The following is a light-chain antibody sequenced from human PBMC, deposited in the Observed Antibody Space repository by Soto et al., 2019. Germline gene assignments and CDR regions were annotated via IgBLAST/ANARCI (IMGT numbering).Light chain of an antibody. CDR1: QSVSSY. J-gene: IGKJ5*01. CDR2: DAS. V-gene: IGKV3-11*01. Sequence: EIVLTQSPATLSLSPGDRATLSCRASQSVSSYLAWYKQKPGQAPRLLIYDASNRATGIPARFSGSGSGTDFTLTISSLEPEDFAVYYCQQRSNWPITFGQGTRLE. CDR3: QQRSNWPIT.